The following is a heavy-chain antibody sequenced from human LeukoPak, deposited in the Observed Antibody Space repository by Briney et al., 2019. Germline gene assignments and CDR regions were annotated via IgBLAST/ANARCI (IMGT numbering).Heavy chain of an antibody. V-gene: IGHV1-24*01. CDR3: ASAGFWSGSIPYYYYYYMDV. J-gene: IGHJ6*03. Sequence: ASVKVSCKVSGYTLTELSMHWVRQAPGKGLEWMGGFDPEDGETIYAQKFQGRVTITADESTSTAYMELSSLRSEDTAVYYCASAGFWSGSIPYYYYYYMDVWGKGTTVTVSS. CDR2: FDPEDGET. CDR1: GYTLTELS. D-gene: IGHD3-3*01.